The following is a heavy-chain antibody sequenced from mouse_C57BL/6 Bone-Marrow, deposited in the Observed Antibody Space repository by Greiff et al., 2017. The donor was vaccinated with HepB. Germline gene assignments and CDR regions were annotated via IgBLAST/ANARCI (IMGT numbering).Heavy chain of an antibody. CDR3: ASPATVVHYYAMDY. D-gene: IGHD1-1*01. Sequence: QVQLQQPGAELVKPGASVKVSCKASGYTFTSYWMHWVKQRPGQGLEWIGRIHPSDSATNYNQKFKGKATLTVDKSSSTAYMQLSSLTSEDSAVYYWASPATVVHYYAMDYWGQGTSVTVSS. V-gene: IGHV1-74*01. CDR2: IHPSDSAT. CDR1: GYTFTSYW. J-gene: IGHJ4*01.